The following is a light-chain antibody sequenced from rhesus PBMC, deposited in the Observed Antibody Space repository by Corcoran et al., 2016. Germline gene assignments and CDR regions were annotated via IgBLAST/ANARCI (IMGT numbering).Light chain of an antibody. CDR1: ENVNNY. J-gene: IGKJ3*01. V-gene: IGKV1-74*01. CDR3: QHGYGTPFT. Sequence: DIQMTQSPSSLSASVEDRVTITCRASENVNNYINWYQQKQWKAPRLLINKASTLQSGVPSRFSGSGSGTDYTFTISSLQPEDVATYYCQHGYGTPFTFGPGTKLDIK. CDR2: KAS.